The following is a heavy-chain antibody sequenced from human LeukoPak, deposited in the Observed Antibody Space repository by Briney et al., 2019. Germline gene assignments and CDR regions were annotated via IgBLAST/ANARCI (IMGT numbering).Heavy chain of an antibody. CDR3: ARDHSTSSSWYWDFDY. CDR1: GFTFSSYS. V-gene: IGHV3-21*01. CDR2: ISSSSSYI. D-gene: IGHD6-13*01. J-gene: IGHJ4*02. Sequence: PGGSLRLSCAASGFTFSSYSMNWVRQAPGKGLEWVSSISSSSSYIYNADSVKGRFTISRDNAKNSLYLQMNSLRAEDTAVYYCARDHSTSSSWYWDFDYWGQGTLVTVSS.